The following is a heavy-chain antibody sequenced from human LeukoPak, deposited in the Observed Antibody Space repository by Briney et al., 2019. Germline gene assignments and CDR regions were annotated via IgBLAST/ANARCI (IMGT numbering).Heavy chain of an antibody. J-gene: IGHJ5*02. Sequence: ASVTVSCKASGYTFTSYAMNWVRQAPGQGLEWMGWINTNTGNPTYAQGFTGRFVFSLDTSVSTAYLQISSLKAEDTAVYYCARDSSSWVMDWFDPWGQGTLVTASS. D-gene: IGHD6-13*01. V-gene: IGHV7-4-1*02. CDR1: GYTFTSYA. CDR3: ARDSSSWVMDWFDP. CDR2: INTNTGNP.